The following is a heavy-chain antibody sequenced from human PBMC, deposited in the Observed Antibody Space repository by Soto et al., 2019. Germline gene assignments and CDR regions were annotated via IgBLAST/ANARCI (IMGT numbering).Heavy chain of an antibody. J-gene: IGHJ4*02. Sequence: SETLSHTCTVSGGSIGSGGYYWSWIRQHPGKGLEWIGYIYYSGSTYYNPSLKSRVTISVDTSKNQFSLKLSSVTAADTAVYYCARDFPRGYSYGRMLWGQGTLVTVSS. D-gene: IGHD5-18*01. CDR3: ARDFPRGYSYGRML. CDR2: IYYSGST. V-gene: IGHV4-31*03. CDR1: GGSIGSGGYY.